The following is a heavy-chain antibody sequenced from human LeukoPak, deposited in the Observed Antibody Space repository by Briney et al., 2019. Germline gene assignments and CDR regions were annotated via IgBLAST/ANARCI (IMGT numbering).Heavy chain of an antibody. Sequence: GGSLRLSCAASGFTFSTYAMHWVRQAPGKGLEWVAVISYEGSNKYYADSVKGRFTISRDNSKNTLYLQMNSLRAEDTAVYYCARGGLGYYDSSGYSDFDYWGQGTLVTVSS. CDR2: ISYEGSNK. CDR3: ARGGLGYYDSSGYSDFDY. V-gene: IGHV3-30-3*01. J-gene: IGHJ4*02. D-gene: IGHD3-22*01. CDR1: GFTFSTYA.